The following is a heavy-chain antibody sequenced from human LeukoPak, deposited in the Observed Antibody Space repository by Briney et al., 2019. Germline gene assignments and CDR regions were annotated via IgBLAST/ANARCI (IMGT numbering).Heavy chain of an antibody. CDR1: GFTFSDYY. J-gene: IGHJ4*02. CDR2: ISSSGSTI. V-gene: IGHV3-11*01. CDR3: VRRSRIANSFDY. Sequence: GGSLRLSCAASGFTFSDYYMSWIRQAPGKGLEWVSYISSSGSTIYYADSVKGRFTISRDNAKNSLYLQMNSLRAEDTAVYYCVRRSRIANSFDYWGQGTLVTVSS. D-gene: IGHD1-14*01.